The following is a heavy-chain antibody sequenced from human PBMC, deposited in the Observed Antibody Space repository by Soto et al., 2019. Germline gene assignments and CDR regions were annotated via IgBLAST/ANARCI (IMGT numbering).Heavy chain of an antibody. J-gene: IGHJ4*02. V-gene: IGHV1-46*03. D-gene: IGHD6-25*01. CDR2: INPNGGST. CDR1: GYTLTNSY. CDR3: ARGLGSGDY. Sequence: QVQLVQSGAEVKKPGASVKVSCKASGYTLTNSYIHWVRQAPGQGLEWMGIINPNGGSTNYAHNFQGRVTITRDTSTSTVYMDLSSLRSEDTAVYYCARGLGSGDYWGRGTLVTVSS.